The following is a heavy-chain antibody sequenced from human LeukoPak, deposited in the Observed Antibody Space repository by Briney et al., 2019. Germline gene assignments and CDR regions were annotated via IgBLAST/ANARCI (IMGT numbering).Heavy chain of an antibody. CDR1: GFTFSDYY. V-gene: IGHV3-11*01. CDR2: ITNSGTTI. J-gene: IGHJ4*02. CDR3: AKNGREWIQLNLGFDY. Sequence: PGGSLRLSCAASGFTFSDYYMSWIRQAPGKGLEWVSYITNSGTTIYYADSVKGRFTISRDNSKNTLYLQMNSLRAEDTAVYYCAKNGREWIQLNLGFDYWGQGTLVTVSS. D-gene: IGHD5-18*01.